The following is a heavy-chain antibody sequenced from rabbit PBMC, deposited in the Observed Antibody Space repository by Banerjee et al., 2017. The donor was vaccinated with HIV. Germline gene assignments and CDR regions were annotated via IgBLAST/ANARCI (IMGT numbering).Heavy chain of an antibody. CDR2: IYAGSSGST. D-gene: IGHD4-2*01. J-gene: IGHJ4*01. CDR3: ARGAGIHYADL. CDR1: GFSFSNNYW. Sequence: QSLEESGGDLVKPEGSLTLTCTASGFSFSNNYWMCWVRQAPGKGLEWIACIYAGSSGSTYYASWAKGRFTISKTSSTTVTLQMTSLTAADTATYFCARGAGIHYADLWGPGTLVTVS. V-gene: IGHV1S40*01.